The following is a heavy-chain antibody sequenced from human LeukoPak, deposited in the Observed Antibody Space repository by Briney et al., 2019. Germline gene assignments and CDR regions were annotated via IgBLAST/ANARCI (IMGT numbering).Heavy chain of an antibody. V-gene: IGHV1-69*05. D-gene: IGHD5-24*01. Sequence: SVKVSCKASGGTFSSYAISWVRQAPGQGLERMGGIIPIFGTANYAQKFQGRVTITTDESTSTAYMELSSLRSEDTAVYYCARDRDGYNVPPNYYYYYMDVWGKGTTVTVSS. J-gene: IGHJ6*03. CDR3: ARDRDGYNVPPNYYYYYMDV. CDR1: GGTFSSYA. CDR2: IIPIFGTA.